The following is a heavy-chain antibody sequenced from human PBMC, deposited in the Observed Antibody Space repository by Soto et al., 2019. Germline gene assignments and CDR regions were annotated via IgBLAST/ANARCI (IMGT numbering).Heavy chain of an antibody. D-gene: IGHD6-19*01. CDR3: ARAVAVPADFDY. CDR1: GYTFTGYA. Sequence: QVQLVQSGAEEKKPGASVKVPCKASGYTFTGYAMHWVRQAPGQRLEWMGWINAGNGNTKYSQKFQGRVTITRDTSASTAYMELSSLRSEDTAVYSCARAVAVPADFDYWGQGTLVTVSS. CDR2: INAGNGNT. V-gene: IGHV1-3*05. J-gene: IGHJ4*02.